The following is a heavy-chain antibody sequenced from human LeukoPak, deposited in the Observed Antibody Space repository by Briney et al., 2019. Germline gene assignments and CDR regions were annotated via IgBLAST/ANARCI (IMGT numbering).Heavy chain of an antibody. J-gene: IGHJ4*02. V-gene: IGHV4-59*01. Sequence: SETLSLTCTVSGGSISSYYWSWVRQPPGKGLEWIGYIYYSGSTNYNPSLRRGGTISVDTSKKKFSLTLSSVTAADTAVYYCARAVTPAVRGVIRGKSYFDYWGPGTLVTVSS. CDR2: IYYSGST. D-gene: IGHD3-10*01. CDR3: ARAVTPAVRGVIRGKSYFDY. CDR1: GGSISSYY.